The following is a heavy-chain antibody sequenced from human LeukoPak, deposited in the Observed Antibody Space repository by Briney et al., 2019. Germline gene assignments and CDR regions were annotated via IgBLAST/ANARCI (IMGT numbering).Heavy chain of an antibody. D-gene: IGHD6-13*01. Sequence: HPGGSLRLSCKTSGFIFSNYAMHWVRQAPGKGLEWVANIDRAGSEKNYMDSVKDRFIISRDNTQNSLHLQMNNLKSEDTAVYYCVRDVSPGSRSAWYDALDIWGQGTMVTVSS. CDR1: GFIFSNYA. V-gene: IGHV3-7*03. CDR2: IDRAGSEK. J-gene: IGHJ3*02. CDR3: VRDVSPGSRSAWYDALDI.